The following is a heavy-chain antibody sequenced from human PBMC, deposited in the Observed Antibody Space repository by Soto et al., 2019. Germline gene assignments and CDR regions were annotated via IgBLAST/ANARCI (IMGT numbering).Heavy chain of an antibody. D-gene: IGHD2-15*01. CDR3: ARERDCSGGSCPYHDAFDI. J-gene: IGHJ3*02. CDR1: GGSISSYY. Sequence: SETLSLTCTVSGGSISSYYWSWIRQPPGKGLEWIGYIYYSGSTNYNPSLKRRVTISVDTSKNQFSLKLSSVTAADTAVYYCARERDCSGGSCPYHDAFDIWGQGTMVTVSS. V-gene: IGHV4-59*01. CDR2: IYYSGST.